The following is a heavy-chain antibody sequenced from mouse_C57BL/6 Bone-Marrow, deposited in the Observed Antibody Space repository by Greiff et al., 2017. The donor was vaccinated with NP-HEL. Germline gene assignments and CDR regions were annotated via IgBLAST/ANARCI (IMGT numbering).Heavy chain of an antibody. D-gene: IGHD4-1*01. CDR2: IDPENGDT. CDR1: GFNIKDDY. Sequence: VQLKQSGAELVRPGASVKLSCTASGFNIKDDYMHWVKQRPEQGLEWIGWIDPENGDTEYASKFQGKATITADTSSNTAYLQLSSLTSEDTAVYYCTSWERGFDDWGQGTTLTVSS. V-gene: IGHV14-4*01. J-gene: IGHJ2*01. CDR3: TSWERGFDD.